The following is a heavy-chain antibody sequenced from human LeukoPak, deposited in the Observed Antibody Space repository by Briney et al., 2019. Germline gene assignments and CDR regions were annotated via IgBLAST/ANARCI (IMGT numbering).Heavy chain of an antibody. J-gene: IGHJ4*02. CDR1: GFTFNNYG. V-gene: IGHV3-48*02. Sequence: PGGSLRLSCEVSGFTFNNYGMNWVRQAPGKGLEWVSDINNSSSTTYYGDSVAGRLTISRENAKNSLYLQMNSLRDDDTAVYYCARAPACSSNACYLNLLDYWGQGTLVSVSS. D-gene: IGHD2-2*01. CDR2: INNSSSTT. CDR3: ARAPACSSNACYLNLLDY.